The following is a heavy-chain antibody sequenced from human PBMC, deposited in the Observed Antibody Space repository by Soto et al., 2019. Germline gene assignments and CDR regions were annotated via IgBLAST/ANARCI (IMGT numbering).Heavy chain of an antibody. CDR3: ASDGVSATEYTCNYGTYFDY. V-gene: IGHV3-30*19. J-gene: IGHJ4*02. D-gene: IGHD1-7*01. CDR2: ISYDGNNK. Sequence: QVQLVESGGGVVQPGRSLRLSCAASGFTYTTYTMHWVLQAPGKGLGWVAVISYDGNNKFYADSVKGRFTISRDSTKQQLYLKMTSLRPDDTAMYYCASDGVSATEYTCNYGTYFDYWVQGDLVTVSS. CDR1: GFTYTTYT.